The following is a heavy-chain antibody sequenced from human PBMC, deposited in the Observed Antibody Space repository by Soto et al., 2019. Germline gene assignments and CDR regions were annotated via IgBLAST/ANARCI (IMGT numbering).Heavy chain of an antibody. J-gene: IGHJ3*02. CDR3: ARHGGGNKNDAFDI. V-gene: IGHV5-51*01. Sequence: PGESLKISCKGFGFSFTSHWIGWVRQMPGEGLEWMGIIYPGDSDTRYSPSFQGQVTISAGKSISTAYLQWSSLKASDTAMYYCARHGGGNKNDAFDIWGQGTMVTVSS. CDR2: IYPGDSDT. D-gene: IGHD3-3*01. CDR1: GFSFTSHW.